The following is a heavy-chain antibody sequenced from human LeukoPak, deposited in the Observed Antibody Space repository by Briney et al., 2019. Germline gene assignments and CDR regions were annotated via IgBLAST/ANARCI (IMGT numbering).Heavy chain of an antibody. CDR1: GGSISSYY. CDR2: IYYSGST. J-gene: IGHJ4*02. Sequence: SETLSLTCTVSGGSISSYYWSWIRQPPGKGLEWIGYIYYSGSTNYNPSLKSRVTISVDTSKNQFSLKLSSVTAADTAVYYCASSYLHYNWNDEVRFDYWGQGTQVTVSS. CDR3: ASSYLHYNWNDEVRFDY. D-gene: IGHD1-1*01. V-gene: IGHV4-59*08.